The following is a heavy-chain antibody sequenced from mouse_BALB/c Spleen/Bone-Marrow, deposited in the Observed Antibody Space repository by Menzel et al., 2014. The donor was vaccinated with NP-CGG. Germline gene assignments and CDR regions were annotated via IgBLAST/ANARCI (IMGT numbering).Heavy chain of an antibody. J-gene: IGHJ4*01. CDR1: GFTFSSYG. V-gene: IGHV5-6*02. CDR2: ISSGGSYT. CDR3: ARRRDYYAMDY. Sequence: EVMLVESGGDLVRPGGSLKLSCAASGFTFSSYGMSWVRQTPDKRLEWVATISSGGSYTYYPDSVKGRFTISRGNAKNTLYLQMSSLKSEDTAMYYCARRRDYYAMDYWGQGTSVTVSS.